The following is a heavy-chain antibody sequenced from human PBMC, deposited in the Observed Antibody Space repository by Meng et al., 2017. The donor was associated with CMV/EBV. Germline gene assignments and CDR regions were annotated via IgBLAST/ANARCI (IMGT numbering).Heavy chain of an antibody. CDR2: INHSGST. J-gene: IGHJ4*02. Sequence: SETLSLTCTVSGGSVSSGSYYWSWIRQPPGKGLEWIGEINHSGSTNYNPSLKSRVTISVDTSKNQFSLKLSSVTAADTAVYYCARGHRRWTMPFDYWGQGTLVTVSS. CDR3: ARGHRRWTMPFDY. CDR1: GGSVSSGSYY. V-gene: IGHV4-39*07. D-gene: IGHD1-1*01.